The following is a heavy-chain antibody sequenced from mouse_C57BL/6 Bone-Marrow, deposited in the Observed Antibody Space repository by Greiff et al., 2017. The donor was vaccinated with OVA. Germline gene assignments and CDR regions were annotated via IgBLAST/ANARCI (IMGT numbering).Heavy chain of an antibody. J-gene: IGHJ2*01. D-gene: IGHD2-3*01. CDR3: ARHGDGYYASYFDY. CDR1: GYAFSSSW. CDR2: IYPGDGDT. V-gene: IGHV1-82*01. Sequence: QVQLQQSGPELVKPGASVKISCKASGYAFSSSWMNWVKQRPGKGLEWIGRIYPGDGDTNYNGKFKGKATLTADKSSSTAYMQLSSLTSVDSAVYVCARHGDGYYASYFDYWGQGTTLTVSS.